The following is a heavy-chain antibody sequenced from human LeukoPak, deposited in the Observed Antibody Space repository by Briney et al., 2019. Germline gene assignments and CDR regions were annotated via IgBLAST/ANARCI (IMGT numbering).Heavy chain of an antibody. D-gene: IGHD4-17*01. J-gene: IGHJ4*02. Sequence: SETLPLTCTVSGGSISSYYWSWIRQPPGKGLEWIGYIYYSGSTNYNPSLKSRVTISVDTSKNQFSLKLSSVTAADTAVYYCARHVSAYGDYAYYFDYWGQGTLVTVSS. CDR2: IYYSGST. CDR1: GGSISSYY. V-gene: IGHV4-59*08. CDR3: ARHVSAYGDYAYYFDY.